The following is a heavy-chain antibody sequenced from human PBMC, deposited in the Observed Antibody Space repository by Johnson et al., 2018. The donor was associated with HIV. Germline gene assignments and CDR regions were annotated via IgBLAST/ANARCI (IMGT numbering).Heavy chain of an antibody. Sequence: QVQLVESGGGVVQPGRSLRLSCAASGFTFSSYPIHWVHKAPGKGLEWVAVISYDGSNKYYADSVKGRFTISRDNSKNTLYLQMNSLRVEDPAVYYCARGRDFSSGLDGGAFDIWGQGTMVSVSS. CDR3: ARGRDFSSGLDGGAFDI. CDR1: GFTFSSYP. D-gene: IGHD6-19*01. J-gene: IGHJ3*02. V-gene: IGHV3-30-3*01. CDR2: ISYDGSNK.